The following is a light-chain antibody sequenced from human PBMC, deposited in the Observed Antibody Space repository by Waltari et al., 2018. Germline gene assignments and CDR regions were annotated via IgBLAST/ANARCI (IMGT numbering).Light chain of an antibody. CDR3: QSYANSPEWV. CDR2: ASN. CDR1: SSTTGADYD. V-gene: IGLV1-40*01. Sequence: QSVLTQPPSVSGAPGQSVTISCTGDSSTTGADYDVHWYQQPPGAAPKLLIYASNSRPSGVPDRFAGSRSGTSASLTITDLRPEDEADYYCQSYANSPEWVFGGGTKLTVL. J-gene: IGLJ3*02.